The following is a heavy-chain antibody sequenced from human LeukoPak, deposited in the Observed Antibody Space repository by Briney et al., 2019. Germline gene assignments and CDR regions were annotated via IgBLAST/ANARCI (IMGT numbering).Heavy chain of an antibody. CDR1: GGSISSYY. J-gene: IGHJ5*02. V-gene: IGHV4-59*01. CDR3: ARDLRYSSGWFHWFDP. D-gene: IGHD6-19*01. CDR2: IYYSGST. Sequence: KPSETLSLTCTVSGGSISSYYWSWIRQPPGKGLEWIGYIYYSGSTNYNPSLKCRVTISVDTSKNQFSLKLSSVTAADTAVYYCARDLRYSSGWFHWFDPWGQGTLVTVSS.